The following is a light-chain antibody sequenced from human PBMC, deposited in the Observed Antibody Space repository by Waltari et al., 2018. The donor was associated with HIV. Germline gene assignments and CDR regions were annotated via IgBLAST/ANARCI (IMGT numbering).Light chain of an antibody. CDR1: TRDVGAFAF. V-gene: IGLV2-14*01. CDR3: SSYTNINTVV. J-gene: IGLJ2*01. Sequence: HSALTHPAPVSGSPGQSFTLSCPGATRDVGAFAFVSCYQHHPVKAPKLIIYEVTNRPSGVSNRFSGSKSGITASLTISGLQTEDEADYYCSSYTNINTVVFGGGTKLTVL. CDR2: EVT.